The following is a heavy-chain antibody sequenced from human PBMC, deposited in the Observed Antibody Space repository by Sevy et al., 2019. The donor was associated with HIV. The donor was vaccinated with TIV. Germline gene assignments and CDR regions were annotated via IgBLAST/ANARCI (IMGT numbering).Heavy chain of an antibody. D-gene: IGHD3-9*01. Sequence: GGSLRLSCVASGITFSTSGMHWVRQAPGKGLEWVAVISYHGRDKFYADSVKGRSTISRDNSKNILYLQMISLRAEDRAEYYCAKDFTGYNGMDVWGQGTMVTVSS. V-gene: IGHV3-30*18. CDR1: GITFSTSG. CDR3: AKDFTGYNGMDV. CDR2: ISYHGRDK. J-gene: IGHJ6*02.